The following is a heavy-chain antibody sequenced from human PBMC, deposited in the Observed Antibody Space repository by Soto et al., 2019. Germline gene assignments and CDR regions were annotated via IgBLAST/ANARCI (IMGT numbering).Heavy chain of an antibody. CDR1: GFTFSTYA. V-gene: IGHV3-23*01. D-gene: IGHD4-17*01. CDR2: ISGSGAST. CDR3: AHPRGYGVSDAYDF. Sequence: PGGSLRLSCAASGFTFSTYAMSWVRQAPGKGLEWVSAISGSGASTFYADSVKGRFTISRDNSINTLYLQMKSLRTEDTAVYYCAHPRGYGVSDAYDFWRQGTMVTVSS. J-gene: IGHJ3*01.